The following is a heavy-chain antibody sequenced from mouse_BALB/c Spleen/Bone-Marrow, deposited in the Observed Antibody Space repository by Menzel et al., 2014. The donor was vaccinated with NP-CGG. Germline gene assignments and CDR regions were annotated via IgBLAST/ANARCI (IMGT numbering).Heavy chain of an antibody. V-gene: IGHV4-1*02. CDR3: ARNAYYAMDY. CDR1: GFDFSRYW. Sequence: EVKLMESGGGLVQPGGSLKLSCAASGFDFSRYWMSWVRQAPGKGLEWIGEINPDSSTINYTPSLKDKFIISRDNAKNTLYLQMSKVSSEDTALYYCARNAYYAMDYWGQGTSVTVSS. J-gene: IGHJ4*01. CDR2: INPDSSTI.